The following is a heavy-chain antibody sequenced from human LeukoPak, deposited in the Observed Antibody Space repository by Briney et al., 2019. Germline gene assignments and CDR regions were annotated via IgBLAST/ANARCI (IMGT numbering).Heavy chain of an antibody. CDR1: GFTFSSYW. J-gene: IGHJ3*02. CDR3: ASRSVVVVAAPGAFDI. CDR2: IKQDGSEK. V-gene: IGHV3-7*01. Sequence: GGSLRLSCAASGFTFSSYWMSWVRQAPGKGLEWVANIKQDGSEKYYVDSVKGRFTISRDNAKNSLYLQMNSLRAEDTAVYYCASRSVVVVAAPGAFDIWGQGTMVTVSS. D-gene: IGHD2-15*01.